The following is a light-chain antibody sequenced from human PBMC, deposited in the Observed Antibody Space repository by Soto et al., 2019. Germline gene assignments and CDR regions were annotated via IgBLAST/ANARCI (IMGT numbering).Light chain of an antibody. Sequence: EIVMTQSPATLSVSPGERATLSCRASQNVSSNLAWYQQKPGQAPRLLIYGASTRATGIPARFSGSGSGTEFTLTISSLQSEDFAVYYCQQYNNWPPWTFGQGTKVEI. CDR3: QQYNNWPPWT. CDR2: GAS. CDR1: QNVSSN. J-gene: IGKJ1*01. V-gene: IGKV3-15*01.